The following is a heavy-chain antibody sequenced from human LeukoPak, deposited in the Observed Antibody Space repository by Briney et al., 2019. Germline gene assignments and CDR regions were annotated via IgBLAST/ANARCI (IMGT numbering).Heavy chain of an antibody. CDR2: INPHSGDT. CDR3: ARWDGYSSSPDY. D-gene: IGHD6-13*01. J-gene: IGHJ4*02. V-gene: IGHV1-2*02. CDR1: GYSFTGYY. Sequence: GASVKVSCKASGYSFTGYYMHLVRRAPGQGLEWMGWINPHSGDTGYAQKFQGRVTMTRDMSITTTYMELTRLRSDDTAFYYCARWDGYSSSPDYWGQGSLVTVSS.